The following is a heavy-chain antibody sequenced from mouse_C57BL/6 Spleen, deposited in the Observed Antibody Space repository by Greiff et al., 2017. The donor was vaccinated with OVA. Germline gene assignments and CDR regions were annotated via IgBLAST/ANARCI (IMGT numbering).Heavy chain of an antibody. D-gene: IGHD1-1*01. CDR3: ARSTTVPSFAY. Sequence: VKLQESGPELVKPGASVKISCKASGYAFSSSWMNWVKQRPGKGLEWIGRIYPGDGDTNYNGKFKGKATLTADKSSSTAYMQLSSLTSEDSAVYFCARSTTVPSFAYWGQGTLVTVSA. J-gene: IGHJ3*01. CDR2: IYPGDGDT. V-gene: IGHV1-82*01. CDR1: GYAFSSSW.